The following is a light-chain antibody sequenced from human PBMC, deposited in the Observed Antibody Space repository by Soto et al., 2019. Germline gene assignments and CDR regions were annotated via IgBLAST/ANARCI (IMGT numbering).Light chain of an antibody. Sequence: EIVLTQSPDTLSLSPGERVTLSCRASQIVSSNYLAWYQQRPGQTPRLLIYGASSRATGVPDRFSGSGSGTDFTLTISRLELDDFAVYYCQHFGDSPLLTFGGGTKVEIK. V-gene: IGKV3-20*01. J-gene: IGKJ4*01. CDR2: GAS. CDR1: QIVSSNY. CDR3: QHFGDSPLLT.